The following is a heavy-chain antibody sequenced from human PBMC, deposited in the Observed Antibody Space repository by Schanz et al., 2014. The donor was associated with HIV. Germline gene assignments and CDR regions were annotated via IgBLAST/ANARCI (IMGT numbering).Heavy chain of an antibody. V-gene: IGHV3-23*04. Sequence: VQLVESGGGVVQPGRSLRLSCAASGFTFSDYWMHWVRQVPGKGLEWVSSISGSGGNTYFTDSVKGRFTVSRDNSKNTLYLQMNSLRAEDTAVYYCAKVTPLRCLDYWGQGTLVTVSS. CDR1: GFTFSDYW. J-gene: IGHJ4*02. CDR3: AKVTPLRCLDY. CDR2: ISGSGGNT. D-gene: IGHD4-17*01.